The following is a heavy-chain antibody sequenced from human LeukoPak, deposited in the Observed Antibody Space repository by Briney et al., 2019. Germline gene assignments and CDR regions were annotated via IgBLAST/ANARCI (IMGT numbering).Heavy chain of an antibody. J-gene: IGHJ4*02. CDR3: ARGVVTELFDY. CDR1: GGSISSYY. Sequence: SETLSLTCTVSGGSISSYYWSWIRQPPEKGLEWIGYIYYSGSTNYNPSLKSRVTISVDTSKNQFSLKLSSVTAADTAVYYCARGVVTELFDYWGQGTLVTVSS. CDR2: IYYSGST. D-gene: IGHD3-3*01. V-gene: IGHV4-59*01.